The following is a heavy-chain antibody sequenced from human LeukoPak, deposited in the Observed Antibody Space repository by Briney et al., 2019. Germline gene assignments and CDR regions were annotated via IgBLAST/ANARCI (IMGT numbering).Heavy chain of an antibody. Sequence: GGSLRLFCAASGFTVSSNYMSWVRQAPGKGLEWVAVISYDGSNKYYADSVKGRFTISRDNSKNTLYLQMNSLRAEDTAVYYCAKASVEIVVVIPLGYWGQGTLVTVSP. CDR3: AKASVEIVVVIPLGY. J-gene: IGHJ4*02. CDR1: GFTVSSNY. CDR2: ISYDGSNK. V-gene: IGHV3-30*18. D-gene: IGHD3-22*01.